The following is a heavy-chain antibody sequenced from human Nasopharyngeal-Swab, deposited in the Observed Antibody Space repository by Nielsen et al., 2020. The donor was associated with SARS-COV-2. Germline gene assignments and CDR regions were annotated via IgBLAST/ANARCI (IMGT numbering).Heavy chain of an antibody. CDR3: ARDLRGTADY. V-gene: IGHV3-74*01. Sequence: GESLKISCAGSGVTFSTYWIHWVRQAPGKGLLWVSRISPDGRITNYADAVKGRFTISRDNAKNTLYLQMNSLRVEDTAVYYCARDLRGTADYWGQGTLVTVSS. D-gene: IGHD3-16*01. J-gene: IGHJ4*02. CDR2: ISPDGRIT. CDR1: GVTFSTYW.